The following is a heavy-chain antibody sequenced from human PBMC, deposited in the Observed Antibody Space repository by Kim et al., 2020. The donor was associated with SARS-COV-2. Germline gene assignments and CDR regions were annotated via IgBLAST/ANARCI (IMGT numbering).Heavy chain of an antibody. CDR3: AREPNWEHFDD. J-gene: IGHJ4*02. V-gene: IGHV3-11*01. Sequence: IQYAETVKGRFTIHRDDAKNSLFLQMNSLRAEDTAVYYCAREPNWEHFDDWGRGTLVTVSS. CDR2: I. D-gene: IGHD7-27*01.